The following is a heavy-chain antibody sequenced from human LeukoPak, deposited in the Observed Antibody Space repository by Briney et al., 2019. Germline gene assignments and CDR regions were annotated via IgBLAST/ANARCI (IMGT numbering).Heavy chain of an antibody. J-gene: IGHJ4*02. CDR1: GFTVSSNY. V-gene: IGHV3-21*01. Sequence: PGGSLRLSCAASGFTVSSNYMSWVRQAPGKGLEWVSSISSSSSYIYYADSVKGRFTISRDNAKNSLYLQMNSLRAEDTAVYYCARERGYSSSWYLGYVSGSDYWGQGTLVTVSS. CDR3: ARERGYSSSWYLGYVSGSDY. D-gene: IGHD6-13*01. CDR2: ISSSSSYI.